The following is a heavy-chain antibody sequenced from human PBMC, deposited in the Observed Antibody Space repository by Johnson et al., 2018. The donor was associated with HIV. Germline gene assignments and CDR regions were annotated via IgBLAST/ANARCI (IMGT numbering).Heavy chain of an antibody. D-gene: IGHD6-6*01. Sequence: VQLVESGGGVVQPGGSLRLSCAASGFTVSGNYMSWVRQAPGKGLEWVSVIYSGGSTYYADSVKGRFTISRDNSKNTLYLQMNSLRAEDTAVYYCARAQLLADDAFNNWGQGTMVTVSS. CDR3: ARAQLLADDAFNN. CDR2: IYSGGST. V-gene: IGHV3-66*02. CDR1: GFTVSGNY. J-gene: IGHJ3*02.